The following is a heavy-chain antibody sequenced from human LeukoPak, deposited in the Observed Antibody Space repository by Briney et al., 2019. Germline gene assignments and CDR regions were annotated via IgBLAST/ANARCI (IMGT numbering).Heavy chain of an antibody. CDR3: ARAPVPASWFDP. CDR2: IYYSAST. J-gene: IGHJ5*02. V-gene: IGHV4-59*01. CDR1: GGSISSYY. Sequence: SETLSLTCTVSGGSISSYYWSWIRQPPGKGLEWIGYIYYSASTNYNPSLKSRVTISVDTSKNQFSLKLSSVTAADTAVYYCARAPVPASWFDPWGQGTLVTVSS.